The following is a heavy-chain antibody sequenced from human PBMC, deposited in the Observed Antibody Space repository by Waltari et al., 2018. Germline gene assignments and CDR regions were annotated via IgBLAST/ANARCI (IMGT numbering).Heavy chain of an antibody. CDR3: ARCFLTTCDS. D-gene: IGHD1-26*01. V-gene: IGHV1-2*02. CDR2: ISPNSGGT. Sequence: QVQLVQSGAEVKKPGASVKVSCKASGYTFTAYYTHWVRQAPGQGLEWLGWISPNSGGTNYAQDFQGRVTITRDTSITTAYMELRGLTSDDTAMYYCARCFLTTCDSWGQGTLVTVSS. J-gene: IGHJ4*02. CDR1: GYTFTAYY.